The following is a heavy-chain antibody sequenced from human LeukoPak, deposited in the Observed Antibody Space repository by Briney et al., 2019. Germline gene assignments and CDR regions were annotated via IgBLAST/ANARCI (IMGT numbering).Heavy chain of an antibody. J-gene: IGHJ4*02. CDR1: GYTFTGYY. CDR3: AWKYDSSGYYEDY. V-gene: IGHV1-2*02. Sequence: ASVKVSCKASGYTFTGYYMHWVRQAPGQGLEWMGWINPNSGETKFAQKFQGRVTMTRDTSISTAYMELSRLRSEDTAVYYCAWKYDSSGYYEDYWGQGTLVTVSS. CDR2: INPNSGET. D-gene: IGHD3-22*01.